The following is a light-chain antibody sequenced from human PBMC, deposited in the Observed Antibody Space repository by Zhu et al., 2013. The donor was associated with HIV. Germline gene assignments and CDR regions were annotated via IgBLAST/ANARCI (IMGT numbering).Light chain of an antibody. V-gene: IGKV1-5*01. CDR1: QSISIW. Sequence: DIRMTQSPSTLSASVGDKVTITCRASQSISIWLAWYQQRKGKAPQVLIYDASNLQSGVPSRFSGSGSGTDFTLTIYSLQPDDFATYYCQQHNSIMGITFGGGTTVEIK. CDR2: DAS. CDR3: QQHNSIMGIT. J-gene: IGKJ4*01.